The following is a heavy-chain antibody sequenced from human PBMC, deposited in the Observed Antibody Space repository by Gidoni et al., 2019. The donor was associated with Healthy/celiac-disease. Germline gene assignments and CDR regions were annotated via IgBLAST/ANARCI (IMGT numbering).Heavy chain of an antibody. D-gene: IGHD5-12*01. J-gene: IGHJ4*02. Sequence: QVQLQESAPGLVKPSETLSLTCTVSGGSISSFYWSWIRQPPGKGLEWIGYICYSGSTNYNPSLKSRVTISVDTSKNQFSLKLSAVTAADAAVYYCARRGYSGYDYGEEYYFDYWGQGTLVTVSS. CDR1: GGSISSFY. V-gene: IGHV4-59*08. CDR3: ARRGYSGYDYGEEYYFDY. CDR2: ICYSGST.